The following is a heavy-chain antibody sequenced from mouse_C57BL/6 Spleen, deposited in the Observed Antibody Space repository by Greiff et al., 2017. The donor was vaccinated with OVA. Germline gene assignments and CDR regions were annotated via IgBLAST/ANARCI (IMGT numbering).Heavy chain of an antibody. J-gene: IGHJ2*01. V-gene: IGHV1-50*01. Sequence: QVQLKESGAELVKPGASVKLSCKASGYTFTSYWMQWVKQRPGQGLEWIGEIDPSDSYTNYNQKFKGKATLTVDTSSSTAYMQLSSLTSEDSAVYYCARDWDYWGQGTTLTVSS. D-gene: IGHD4-1*01. CDR3: ARDWDY. CDR2: IDPSDSYT. CDR1: GYTFTSYW.